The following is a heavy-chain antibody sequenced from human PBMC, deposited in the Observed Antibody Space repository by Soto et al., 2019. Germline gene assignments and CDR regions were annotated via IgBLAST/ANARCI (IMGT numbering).Heavy chain of an antibody. J-gene: IGHJ1*01. D-gene: IGHD6-19*01. CDR1: GFPFSTYA. Sequence: GGSLRLSCAASGFPFSTYAMHWVRQAPGKGLEWVAVISYAGSNKYYADSVKGRFTISRDNSKNTLYLQMNSLRTEDTAVYYCAIPPTWAVAALNFQHWGQGTLVTVSS. CDR2: ISYAGSNK. V-gene: IGHV3-30-3*01. CDR3: AIPPTWAVAALNFQH.